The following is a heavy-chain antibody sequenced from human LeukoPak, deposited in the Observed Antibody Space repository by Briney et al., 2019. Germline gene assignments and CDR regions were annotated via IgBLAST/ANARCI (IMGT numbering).Heavy chain of an antibody. Sequence: SETLSLTCTVSGGSISSSSYYWGWIRQPPGKGLEWIGSIYYSGSTYYNPSLKSRVTISVDTSKNQFSVKLSSVTAADTAVYYCASLPYYYGSGGFDYWGQGTLVTVSS. CDR1: GGSISSSSYY. J-gene: IGHJ4*02. CDR2: IYYSGST. D-gene: IGHD3-10*01. CDR3: ASLPYYYGSGGFDY. V-gene: IGHV4-39*01.